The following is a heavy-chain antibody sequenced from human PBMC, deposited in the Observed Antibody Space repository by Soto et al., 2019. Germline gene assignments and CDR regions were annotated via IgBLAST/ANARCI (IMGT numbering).Heavy chain of an antibody. CDR1: GFTFSSYA. V-gene: IGHV3-30-3*01. CDR2: ISYDGSNK. CDR3: ARDSRNYYDSSGHDY. D-gene: IGHD3-22*01. Sequence: LRLSCAASGFTFSSYAMHWVRQAPGKGLEWVAVISYDGSNKYYANSVKGRFTTSRDNSKNTLYLQMNSLRAEDTAVYYCARDSRNYYDSSGHDYWGQGTLVTVSS. J-gene: IGHJ4*02.